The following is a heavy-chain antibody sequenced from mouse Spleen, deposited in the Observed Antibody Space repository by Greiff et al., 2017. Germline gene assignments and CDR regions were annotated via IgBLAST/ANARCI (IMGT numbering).Heavy chain of an antibody. CDR1: GFNIKDYY. CDR2: IDPENGDT. V-gene: IGHV14-4*02. CDR3: NKDGNYVWFAY. J-gene: IGHJ3*01. Sequence: EVKLVESGAELVKPGASVKLSCTASGFNIKDYYMHWVKQRPEQGLEWIGWIDPENGDTEYAPKFQGKATMTADTSSNTAYLQLSSLTSEDTAVYYCNKDGNYVWFAYWGQGTLVTVSA. D-gene: IGHD2-1*01.